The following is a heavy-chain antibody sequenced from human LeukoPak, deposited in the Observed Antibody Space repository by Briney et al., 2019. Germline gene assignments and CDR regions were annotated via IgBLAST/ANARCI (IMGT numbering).Heavy chain of an antibody. Sequence: GRSLRLSCAASGFTFSSYAMHWVRQAPGKGLEYVSAISRNGGSTYYANSVKGRFTITRDNAKTSLYLQMNSLRAEDTALYYCAKGPSSGWRGDYDYMDVWGKGTTVTISS. CDR3: AKGPSSGWRGDYDYMDV. CDR2: ISRNGGST. D-gene: IGHD6-19*01. CDR1: GFTFSSYA. J-gene: IGHJ6*03. V-gene: IGHV3-64*01.